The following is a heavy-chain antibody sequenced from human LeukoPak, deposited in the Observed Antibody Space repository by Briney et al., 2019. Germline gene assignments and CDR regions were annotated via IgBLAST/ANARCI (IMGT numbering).Heavy chain of an antibody. CDR3: ASQGYDYFDY. V-gene: IGHV1-69*13. CDR1: GGTFSSYA. D-gene: IGHD1-1*01. J-gene: IGHJ4*02. CDR2: ITPIFGTA. Sequence: SVKVSCKASGGTFSSYAISWVRQAPGQGLEWMGGITPIFGTANYAQKFQGRVTITADESTSTAYMELSSLRSEDTAVYYCASQGYDYFDYWGQGTLVTVSS.